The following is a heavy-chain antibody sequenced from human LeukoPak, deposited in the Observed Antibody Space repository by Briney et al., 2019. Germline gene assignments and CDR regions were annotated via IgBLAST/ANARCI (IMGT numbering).Heavy chain of an antibody. D-gene: IGHD4-23*01. CDR1: GGSISSSGYY. J-gene: IGHJ1*01. CDR2: INHSGST. V-gene: IGHV4-39*07. CDR3: ARASGTVVKGKYFQH. Sequence: SETLSLTCTVSGGSISSSGYYWSWIRQPPGKGLEWIGEINHSGSTNYNPSLKSRVTISVDTSKNQFSLKLSSVTAADTAVYYCARASGTVVKGKYFQHWGQGTLVTVSS.